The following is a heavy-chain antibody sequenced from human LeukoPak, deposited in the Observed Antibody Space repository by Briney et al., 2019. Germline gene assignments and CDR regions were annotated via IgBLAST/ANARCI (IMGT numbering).Heavy chain of an antibody. V-gene: IGHV4-31*03. CDR1: GGSISSGGYY. Sequence: PSQTLSLTCTVSGGSISSGGYYWSWIRQHPGKGLEWIGYIYYSGSTYYNPSLKSRVTISVDTSKNQFSLKLSSVTAADTAVYYCARVQYLRPDVEWFDPWGQGTLVTVSS. J-gene: IGHJ5*02. D-gene: IGHD4-11*01. CDR3: ARVQYLRPDVEWFDP. CDR2: IYYSGST.